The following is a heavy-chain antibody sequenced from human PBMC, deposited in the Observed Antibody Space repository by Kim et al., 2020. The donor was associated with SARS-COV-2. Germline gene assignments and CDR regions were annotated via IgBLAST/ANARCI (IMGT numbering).Heavy chain of an antibody. Sequence: SETLSLTCAVYGGSFSGYYWSWIRQPPGKGLEWIGEINHSGSTNYNPSLKSRVTISVDTSKNQFSLKLSSVTAADTAVYYCAREVRVAGTIYYFDYWGQGTLVTVSS. V-gene: IGHV4-34*01. CDR1: GGSFSGYY. J-gene: IGHJ4*02. CDR3: AREVRVAGTIYYFDY. D-gene: IGHD6-19*01. CDR2: INHSGST.